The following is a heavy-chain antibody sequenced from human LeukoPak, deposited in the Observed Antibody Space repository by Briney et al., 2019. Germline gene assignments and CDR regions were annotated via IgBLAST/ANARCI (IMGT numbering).Heavy chain of an antibody. Sequence: SETLSLTCTVSGGSISSYYWSWIRQPAGKGLEWIGRIYTSGSTNYNPSLKSRVTMSVDTSKNQFSLKLSSVTAADTAVYYCARVRLKYYYDSSGYYPSWLDPWGQGTLVTVSS. V-gene: IGHV4-4*07. CDR3: ARVRLKYYYDSSGYYPSWLDP. CDR2: IYTSGST. D-gene: IGHD3-22*01. J-gene: IGHJ5*02. CDR1: GGSISSYY.